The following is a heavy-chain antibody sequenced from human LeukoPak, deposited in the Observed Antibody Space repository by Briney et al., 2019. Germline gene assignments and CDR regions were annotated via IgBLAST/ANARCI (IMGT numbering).Heavy chain of an antibody. D-gene: IGHD2-2*01. CDR2: ISGSGGST. Sequence: GGSLRLSCAASGFTFSSYWMSWVRQAPGKGLEWVSAISGSGGSTYYADSVKGRFTISRDNSKNTLYLQMNSLRAEDTAVYYCAKDPRIVVVPAAMDYWGQGTLVTVSS. J-gene: IGHJ4*02. CDR1: GFTFSSYW. V-gene: IGHV3-23*01. CDR3: AKDPRIVVVPAAMDY.